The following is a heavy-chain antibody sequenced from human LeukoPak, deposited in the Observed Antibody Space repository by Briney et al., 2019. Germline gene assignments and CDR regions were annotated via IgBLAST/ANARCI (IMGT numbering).Heavy chain of an antibody. D-gene: IGHD3-10*01. CDR2: ISGSGGST. CDR1: GCTFSSYG. V-gene: IGHV3-23*01. CDR3: AKAGGYYGSGRPRYFDY. Sequence: GGSLRLSCAASGCTFSSYGMSWVRQAPGKGLEGVSAISGSGGSTYYADSVKGRFTISRDNSKNTLYLQMNSLRDEDTAVYYCAKAGGYYGSGRPRYFDYWGQGTLVTVSS. J-gene: IGHJ4*02.